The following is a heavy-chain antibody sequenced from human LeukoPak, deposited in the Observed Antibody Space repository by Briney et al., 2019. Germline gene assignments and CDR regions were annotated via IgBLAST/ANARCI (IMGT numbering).Heavy chain of an antibody. CDR1: GFTFSNYA. CDR3: AKEGPSCGGDCYGVFDY. D-gene: IGHD2-21*02. V-gene: IGHV3-23*01. CDR2: ISDRGSTI. J-gene: IGHJ4*02. Sequence: GGSLRLSCAASGFTFSNYAVAWVRQAPGKGLEWVSVISDRGSTIFYADSVKGRFTISRDNSKNTLYLQMNDLRAEDTAVYYCAKEGPSCGGDCYGVFDYWGQGTLVTVSS.